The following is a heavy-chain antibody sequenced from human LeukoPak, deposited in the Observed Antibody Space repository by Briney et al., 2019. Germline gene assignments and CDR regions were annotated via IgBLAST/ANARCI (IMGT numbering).Heavy chain of an antibody. J-gene: IGHJ4*02. CDR1: GFVLSTNA. V-gene: IGHV3-23*01. Sequence: GGSVRLSCLTSGFVLSTNAMRWVRQAPGKGLEWISDISGSGASTYYADSVKGRFTISRDDSRNTLYLQMNSLRGDDTAVYYCTKDVGKWESLHFFDYWGQGTLVTVSS. D-gene: IGHD1-26*01. CDR2: ISGSGAST. CDR3: TKDVGKWESLHFFDY.